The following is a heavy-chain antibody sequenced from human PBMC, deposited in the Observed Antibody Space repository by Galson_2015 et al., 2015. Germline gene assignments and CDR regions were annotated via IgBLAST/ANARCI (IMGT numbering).Heavy chain of an antibody. V-gene: IGHV3-15*01. CDR2: IKSKTDGGTT. CDR1: GFTFSNAW. J-gene: IGHJ4*02. Sequence: SLRLSCAASGFTFSNAWMSWVRQAPGKGLEWVGPIKSKTDGGTTDYAAPVKGRFTISRDDSKNTLYLQMNSLKTEDTAVYYCTTEGAVAGRLYWGQGTLVTVSS. D-gene: IGHD6-19*01. CDR3: TTEGAVAGRLY.